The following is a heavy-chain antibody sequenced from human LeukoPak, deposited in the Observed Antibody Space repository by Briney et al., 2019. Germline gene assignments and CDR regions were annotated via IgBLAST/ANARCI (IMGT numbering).Heavy chain of an antibody. CDR2: IDHIGRT. D-gene: IGHD6-19*01. CDR3: ARPVRCSATTCTGPFDY. J-gene: IGHJ4*02. V-gene: IGHV4-39*07. Sequence: SETLSLTCTVSGGSISSSSYYWTWIRQTPGKGLEWIGEIDHIGRTTYNPSLKSRVTISVDTPKNQFSLRLTSVTASDTAVYYCARPVRCSATTCTGPFDYWGQGTLVTVSS. CDR1: GGSISSSSYY.